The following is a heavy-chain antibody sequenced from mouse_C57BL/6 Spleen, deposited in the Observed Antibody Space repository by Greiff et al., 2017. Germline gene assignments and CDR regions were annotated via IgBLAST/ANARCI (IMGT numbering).Heavy chain of an antibody. Sequence: VQLQQSGPELVKPGASVKIPCKASGYTFTDYNMDWVKQSHGQSLEWIGDINPNNGGTIYNQKFKGKATLTVDKSSSTAYMELRSLTSEDTAVYYCARTTTVVARDGYCDVWGTGTTVTVSS. D-gene: IGHD1-1*01. CDR2: INPNNGGT. V-gene: IGHV1-18*01. CDR1: GYTFTDYN. J-gene: IGHJ1*03. CDR3: ARTTTVVARDGYCDV.